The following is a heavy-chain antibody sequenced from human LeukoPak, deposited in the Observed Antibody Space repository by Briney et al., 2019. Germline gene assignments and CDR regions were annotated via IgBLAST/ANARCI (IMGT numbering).Heavy chain of an antibody. CDR2: ISSSLNM. CDR1: GFTFGGYT. V-gene: IGHV3-21*01. D-gene: IGHD2-15*01. Sequence: KPGGSLRLSCVASGFTFGGYTINWVRLAPAKGLEWVSSISSSLNMYFAESVKGRFTISRDSARDSVSLQLNSLRVEDTAVYYCARDAGIVAFDIWGQGTVVTVSS. J-gene: IGHJ3*02. CDR3: ARDAGIVAFDI.